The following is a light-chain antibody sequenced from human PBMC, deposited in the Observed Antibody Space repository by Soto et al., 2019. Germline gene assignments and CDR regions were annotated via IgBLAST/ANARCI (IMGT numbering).Light chain of an antibody. Sequence: QSVLTQPPSASGTPGQRVTISCSGSSSNIGSNTVTWYQQFPGTAPKILIYSNNQRPSGVPDRLSGSKSGTSASLAISGLQSEDEADYYCAVWDDTLSGVVFGGGTKLT. CDR1: SSNIGSNT. J-gene: IGLJ3*02. CDR2: SNN. CDR3: AVWDDTLSGVV. V-gene: IGLV1-44*01.